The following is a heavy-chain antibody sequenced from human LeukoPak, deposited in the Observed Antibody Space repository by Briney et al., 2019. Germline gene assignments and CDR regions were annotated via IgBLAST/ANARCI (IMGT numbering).Heavy chain of an antibody. J-gene: IGHJ4*02. V-gene: IGHV3-23*01. CDR1: GFTFSSYD. CDR2: MTGSGTST. Sequence: GGSLRLSCAASGFTFSSYDMSWVRQAPRKGLEWVSAMTGSGTSTYYADSVKGRFTISRDKSRNTLYLQMNSLRAEDTAVYFCAKGHCSGGACYRFDYWGQGTLVTVST. CDR3: AKGHCSGGACYRFDY. D-gene: IGHD2-15*01.